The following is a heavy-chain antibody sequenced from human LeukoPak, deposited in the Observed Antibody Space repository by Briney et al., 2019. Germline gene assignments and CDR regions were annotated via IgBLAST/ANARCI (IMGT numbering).Heavy chain of an antibody. CDR2: MNPNSGNT. CDR3: ARDLEAVAGQGAFDI. Sequence: ASVKVSCKASGYTFTSYDINWVRQATGQGLEWMGWMNPNSGNTGYAQKFQGRVTITADKSTSTAYMELSSLRSEDTAVYYCARDLEAVAGQGAFDIWGQGTMVTVSS. D-gene: IGHD6-19*01. CDR1: GYTFTSYD. V-gene: IGHV1-8*01. J-gene: IGHJ3*02.